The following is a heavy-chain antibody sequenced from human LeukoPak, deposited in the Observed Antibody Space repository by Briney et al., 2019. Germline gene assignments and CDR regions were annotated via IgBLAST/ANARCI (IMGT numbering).Heavy chain of an antibody. CDR1: GVSISSGDYY. J-gene: IGHJ4*02. CDR3: ASARSVGNNFDY. D-gene: IGHD4-23*01. CDR2: IYYSGST. V-gene: IGHV4-30-4*08. Sequence: PSETLSLTCTVSGVSISSGDYYWSWIRQPPGKGLEWIGYIYYSGSTYYNPSLKCRVTISVDTSKNQFSLKLSSVTAADTAVYYCASARSVGNNFDYWGQGTLVTVSS.